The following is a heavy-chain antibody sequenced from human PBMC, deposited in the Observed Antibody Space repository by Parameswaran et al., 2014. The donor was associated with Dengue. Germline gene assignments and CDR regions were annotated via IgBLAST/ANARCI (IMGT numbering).Heavy chain of an antibody. CDR3: ARGTVGTTTHYYYYGMDV. V-gene: IGHV4-34*01. CDR2: INHGGST. Sequence: VRQAPGKGLEWIGEINHGGSTNYNPSLKSRVTISVDTSKNQFSLKLNSMTAADTAVYYCARGTVGTTTHYYYYGMDVWGQGNTVTVSS. J-gene: IGHJ6*02. D-gene: IGHD1-26*01.